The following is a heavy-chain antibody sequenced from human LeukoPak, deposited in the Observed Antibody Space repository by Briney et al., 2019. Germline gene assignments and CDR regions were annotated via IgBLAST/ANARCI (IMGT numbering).Heavy chain of an antibody. CDR3: ARKTTAGPTKAAFDI. CDR1: GYSISTSNY. D-gene: IGHD2-21*02. J-gene: IGHJ3*02. Sequence: SETLSLTCSVSGYSISTSNYWAWIRQPPGRGLEWNGHIYYSGGIYYNPSLKSRVTMSVDTSRNQFSLKLSSVTAVDTAVYYCARKTTAGPTKAAFDIWGQGTMVAVST. CDR2: IYYSGGI. V-gene: IGHV4-28*05.